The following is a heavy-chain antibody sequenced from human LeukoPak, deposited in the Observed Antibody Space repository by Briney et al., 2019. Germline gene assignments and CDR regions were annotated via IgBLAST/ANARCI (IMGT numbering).Heavy chain of an antibody. Sequence: GGSLRLSRAASGFTFSSYAMSWVRQAPGKGLEWVSAISGSGGSTYYADSVKGRFTIPRDNSKNTLYLQMNSLRAEDTAVYYCAKDQLSGVLPRSWGQGTLVTVSS. CDR2: ISGSGGST. CDR1: GFTFSSYA. D-gene: IGHD2-8*01. V-gene: IGHV3-23*01. CDR3: AKDQLSGVLPRS. J-gene: IGHJ4*02.